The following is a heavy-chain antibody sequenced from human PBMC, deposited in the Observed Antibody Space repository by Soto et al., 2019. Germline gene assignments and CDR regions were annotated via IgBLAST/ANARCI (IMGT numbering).Heavy chain of an antibody. J-gene: IGHJ5*02. CDR1: GFTFSTSG. Sequence: QVQLVESGGGVVQSGRSLRLSCAASGFTFSTSGMHWIRQAPGKGLEWVAMISHDGGATYYVDSVKGRFTISRDTDKNTLHLQMDSLRPDDTATYYCAKDWGSSGWYNWFDPWGQGTLVTVSS. V-gene: IGHV3-30*18. D-gene: IGHD6-13*01. CDR3: AKDWGSSGWYNWFDP. CDR2: ISHDGGAT.